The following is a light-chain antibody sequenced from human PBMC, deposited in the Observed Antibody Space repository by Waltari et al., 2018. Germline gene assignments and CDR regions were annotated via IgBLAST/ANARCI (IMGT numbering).Light chain of an antibody. CDR2: EVS. V-gene: IGLV2-8*01. CDR1: SMDFGGYHY. J-gene: IGLJ2*01. Sequence: QSALTQPPSASGSPGPSVAISCTATSMDFGGYHYVSRYQQHPGKAPTLIIYEVSERPSGVPDRFSGSKSGNTASLTVSGLQADDEADFYCSSYAGSNDPVVFGGGTKLTVL. CDR3: SSYAGSNDPVV.